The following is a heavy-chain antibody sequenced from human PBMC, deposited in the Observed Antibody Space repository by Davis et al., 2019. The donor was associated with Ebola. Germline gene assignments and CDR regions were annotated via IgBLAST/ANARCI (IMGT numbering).Heavy chain of an antibody. CDR1: GFTFSSYS. CDR3: ARGGLAAMARGYGMDV. V-gene: IGHV3-64*02. Sequence: PGGSLRLSCAASGFTFSSYSMNWVRQAPGKGLEYVSAISSNGGSTYYADSVKGRFTISRDNSKNTLYLQMGSLRAEDMAVYYCARGGLAAMARGYGMDVWGKGTTVTVSS. D-gene: IGHD2-2*01. J-gene: IGHJ6*04. CDR2: ISSNGGST.